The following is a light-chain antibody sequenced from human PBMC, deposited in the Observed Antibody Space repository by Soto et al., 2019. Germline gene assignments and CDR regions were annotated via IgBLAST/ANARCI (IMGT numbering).Light chain of an antibody. CDR2: ATS. CDR3: LQHNSYPRT. J-gene: IGKJ1*01. CDR1: QGIRND. Sequence: DIQMTQSPSSLSASIGDRVTITCRASQGIRNDLSWYQQKPGKAPKRLIFATSSLQSGVPSRFSGSGSGTEFTLTISSLQPEDFATYYCLQHNSYPRTFGQGTKVEIK. V-gene: IGKV1-17*01.